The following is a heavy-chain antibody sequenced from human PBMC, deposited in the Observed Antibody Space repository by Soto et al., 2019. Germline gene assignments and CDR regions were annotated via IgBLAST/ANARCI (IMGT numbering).Heavy chain of an antibody. V-gene: IGHV3-23*01. CDR3: AKAARTTTLYNFDF. CDR1: GLTFSSFG. J-gene: IGHJ4*02. Sequence: GGSLRLSCAASGLTFSSFGMNRVRQAPGKGLQWVSVISDSGDTTFYADSVKGQFTISRDKSKNILYLQMDSLRAEDTAVYYCAKAARTTTLYNFDFWGQRTLATFSS. D-gene: IGHD1-1*01. CDR2: ISDSGDTT.